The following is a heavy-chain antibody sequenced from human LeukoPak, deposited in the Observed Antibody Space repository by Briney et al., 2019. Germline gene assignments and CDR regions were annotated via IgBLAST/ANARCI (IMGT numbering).Heavy chain of an antibody. CDR1: GFTFSDYW. CDR2: ISSSSSYI. CDR3: ARAKGRFGDVVFYYYYYYMDV. J-gene: IGHJ6*03. V-gene: IGHV3-21*01. D-gene: IGHD3-10*01. Sequence: PGGSLRLSCEGSGFTFSDYWMGWVRQAPGKGLEWVSSISSSSSYIYYADSVKGRFTISRDNAKNSLYLQMNSLRAEDTAVYYCARAKGRFGDVVFYYYYYYMDVWGKGTTVTVSS.